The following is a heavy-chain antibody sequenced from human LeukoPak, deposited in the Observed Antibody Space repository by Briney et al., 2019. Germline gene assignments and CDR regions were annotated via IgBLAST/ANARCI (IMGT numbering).Heavy chain of an antibody. CDR1: EFTFSSYW. J-gene: IGHJ3*01. D-gene: IGHD2-21*01. CDR2: IKQNGAEE. V-gene: IGHV3-7*03. CDR3: ARYTVVSSPGAFDL. Sequence: GGSLRLSCAASEFTFSSYWMSWVRQAPGKRLEWVANIKQNGAEEHYMDSVKGRFAISRDNAKNSVSPQMNSLRVEDTAMYYCARYTVVSSPGAFDLWGQGTMVTVSS.